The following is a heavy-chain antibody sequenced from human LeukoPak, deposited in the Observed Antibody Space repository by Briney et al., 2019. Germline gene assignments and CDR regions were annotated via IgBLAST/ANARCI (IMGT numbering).Heavy chain of an antibody. J-gene: IGHJ4*02. CDR3: ARDGPMAASYFDY. Sequence: GGSLRLSCAASGFTFSSYAMHWVRQAPGKGLEWVAVISYDGSNKYYADSVKGRFTISRDNSKNTLYLQMNSLRAEDTAVYYCARDGPMAASYFDYWGQGTLVTVSS. V-gene: IGHV3-30*01. CDR1: GFTFSSYA. D-gene: IGHD3-10*01. CDR2: ISYDGSNK.